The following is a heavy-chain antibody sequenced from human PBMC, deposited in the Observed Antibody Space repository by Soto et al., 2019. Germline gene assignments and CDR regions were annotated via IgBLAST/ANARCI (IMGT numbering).Heavy chain of an antibody. CDR1: AFTCSSYE. D-gene: IGHD1-26*01. V-gene: IGHV3-48*03. J-gene: IGHJ4*02. CDR2: ISTSGSAI. Sequence: PGGCLGLSFGGSAFTCSSYEMNWVRQAPGKGPEWVSYISTSGSAIFYADSVKGRFTISRDNAKSPLYLQMNSLRAEDTAVYYCARDRSGSDLGFDYWGQGTLVTVSS. CDR3: ARDRSGSDLGFDY.